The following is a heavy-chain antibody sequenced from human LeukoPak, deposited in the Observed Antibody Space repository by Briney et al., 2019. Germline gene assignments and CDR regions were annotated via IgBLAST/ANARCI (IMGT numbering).Heavy chain of an antibody. CDR3: ATAGASRVVVAPFY. CDR2: FDPEDGET. V-gene: IGHV1-24*01. CDR1: GYTLTELS. Sequence: GASVKVSCKVSGYTLTELSMHWVRQAPGKGLEWMGGFDPEDGETIYAQKFQGRVTMTEDTSTDTAYMELSSLRSEDTAVYYCATAGASRVVVAPFYWGQGTPVTVSS. D-gene: IGHD2-15*01. J-gene: IGHJ4*02.